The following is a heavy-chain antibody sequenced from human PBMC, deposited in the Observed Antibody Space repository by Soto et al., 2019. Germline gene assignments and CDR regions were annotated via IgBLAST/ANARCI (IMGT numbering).Heavy chain of an antibody. V-gene: IGHV3-30-3*01. Sequence: PGGSLRLSCAASGFTFSSYAMHWVRQAPGKGLEWVAVISYDGSNKYYADSAKGRFTISRDNSKNTLYLQMNSLRAEDTAVYYCPSRVTILGMDVWGQGTTVTVYS. CDR1: GFTFSSYA. J-gene: IGHJ6*02. CDR2: ISYDGSNK. CDR3: PSRVTILGMDV. D-gene: IGHD3-10*01.